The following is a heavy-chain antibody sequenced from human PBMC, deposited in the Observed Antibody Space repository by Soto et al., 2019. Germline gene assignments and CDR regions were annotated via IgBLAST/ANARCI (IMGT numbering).Heavy chain of an antibody. CDR3: STRAYDTNGYYRFDP. D-gene: IGHD3-22*01. J-gene: IGHJ5*01. CDR1: GGSFSGHS. V-gene: IGHV4-34*01. Sequence: ASETLSLTCAVYGGSFSGHSWTWIRQSPGKGLEWIGDINHSGRVNYSPSLKSRVTISLDTSKNQFSLTLSAVTAADTAMYYCSTRAYDTNGYYRFDPWGQGTQVTVSS. CDR2: INHSGRV.